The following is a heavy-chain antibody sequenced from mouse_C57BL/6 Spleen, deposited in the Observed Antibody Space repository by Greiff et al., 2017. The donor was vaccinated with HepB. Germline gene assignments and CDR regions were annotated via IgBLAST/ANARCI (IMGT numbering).Heavy chain of an antibody. CDR3: ARSSGSWFAY. Sequence: VQLQQSGAELVRPGTSVKVSCKASGYAFTNYLIEWVKQRPGQGLEWIGVINPGSGGTNYNEKFKGKATLTADKSSSTDYMQLSSLTSEDSAVYFCARSSGSWFAYWGQGTLVTVSA. CDR1: GYAFTNYL. CDR2: INPGSGGT. V-gene: IGHV1-54*01. J-gene: IGHJ3*01. D-gene: IGHD2-2*01.